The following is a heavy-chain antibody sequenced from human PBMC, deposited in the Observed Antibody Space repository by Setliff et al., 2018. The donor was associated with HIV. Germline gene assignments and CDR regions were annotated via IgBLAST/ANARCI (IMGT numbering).Heavy chain of an antibody. D-gene: IGHD3-16*01. CDR3: AAVPWGHSSLIIDH. CDR1: GLPFRTYS. V-gene: IGHV3-48*04. J-gene: IGHJ4*02. Sequence: PGGSLRLSCVVSGLPFRTYSMNWVRQAPGKGLEWISFIGGHGSIIHYADSVKGRFTISRDNAKNSVYLQMHSLRVEDTAVYYCAAVPWGHSSLIIDHWGQGTPVTV. CDR2: IGGHGSII.